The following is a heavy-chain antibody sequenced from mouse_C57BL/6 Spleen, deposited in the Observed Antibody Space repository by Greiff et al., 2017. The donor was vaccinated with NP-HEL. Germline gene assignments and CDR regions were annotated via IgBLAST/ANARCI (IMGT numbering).Heavy chain of an antibody. Sequence: VQLQQPGAELVRPGTSVKLSCKASGYTFTSYWMHWVKQRPGQGLEWIGVIDPSDSYTNYNQKFKGKATLTVDTSSSTAYMQLSSLTSEDSAVYYCARPTVVATRHFDYWGQGTTLTVSS. CDR3: ARPTVVATRHFDY. J-gene: IGHJ2*01. V-gene: IGHV1-59*01. CDR2: IDPSDSYT. CDR1: GYTFTSYW. D-gene: IGHD1-1*01.